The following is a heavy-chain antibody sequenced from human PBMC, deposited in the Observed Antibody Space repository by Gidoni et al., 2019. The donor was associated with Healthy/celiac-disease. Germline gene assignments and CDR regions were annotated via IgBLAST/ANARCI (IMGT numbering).Heavy chain of an antibody. V-gene: IGHV4-34*01. CDR1: GGSFSGYY. J-gene: IGHJ4*02. D-gene: IGHD4-17*01. CDR2: INHSGST. CDR3: ARVGAYGDYATH. Sequence: QVQLQQWGAGLLKPSETLSLTCAVYGGSFSGYYWSWIRQPPGKGLEWIGEINHSGSTNYNPSLKSRVTISVDTSKNQFSLKLSSVTAADTAVYYCARVGAYGDYATHWGQGTLVTVSS.